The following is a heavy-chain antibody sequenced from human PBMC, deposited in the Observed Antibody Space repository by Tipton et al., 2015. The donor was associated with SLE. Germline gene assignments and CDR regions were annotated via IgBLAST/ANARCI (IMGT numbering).Heavy chain of an antibody. CDR3: ARDHLPGGYYYYMDV. CDR1: DGSIRSTNYY. Sequence: TLSLTCTVSDGSIRSTNYYWGWIRQPPGKGLEWIGSIFYSGSTNYNPSLKSRVTISVDTSKNQFSLKLSSVTAADTAVYYCARDHLPGGYYYYMDVWGKGTTVTVSS. V-gene: IGHV4-39*07. CDR2: IFYSGST. D-gene: IGHD3-10*01. J-gene: IGHJ6*03.